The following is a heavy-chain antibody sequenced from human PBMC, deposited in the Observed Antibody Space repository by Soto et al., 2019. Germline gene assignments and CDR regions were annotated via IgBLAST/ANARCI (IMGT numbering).Heavy chain of an antibody. D-gene: IGHD3-10*01. Sequence: EVQLLESGGGLVQPGGSLRLSCAASGFTFRSYAMSWVRQAPGKGLEWVSAISGSGGSTYYADSVKGRFTISRDNSKNTRYLQMNSLRAEDTAVYYCATSRGYKFFSFDYWGQGTLVTVSS. CDR3: ATSRGYKFFSFDY. J-gene: IGHJ4*02. CDR1: GFTFRSYA. V-gene: IGHV3-23*01. CDR2: ISGSGGST.